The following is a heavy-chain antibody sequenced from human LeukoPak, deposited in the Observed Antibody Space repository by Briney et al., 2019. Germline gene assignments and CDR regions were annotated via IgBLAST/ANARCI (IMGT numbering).Heavy chain of an antibody. CDR1: GGSISSNY. CDR2: ISHSGNT. V-gene: IGHV4-59*01. D-gene: IGHD3-22*01. J-gene: IGHJ4*02. CDR3: VRGYYDSRGYSSPFDY. Sequence: SEALSLTCTVSGGSISSNYWNWIRQPTGKGLEWIGYISHSGNTNYNSSFSSRVTISLSTSRTHFSLQLNPVTAADTAVYYCVRGYYDSRGYSSPFDYWGQGTLVTVSS.